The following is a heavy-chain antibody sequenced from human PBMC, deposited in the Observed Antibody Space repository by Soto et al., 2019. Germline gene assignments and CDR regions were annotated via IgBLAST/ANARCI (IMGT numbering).Heavy chain of an antibody. D-gene: IGHD3-3*01. Sequence: QVQLVESGGGVVQPGRSLRLSCAASGFAFSSYGMHWVRQAPGKGLEWVAVIWSDGSGEYYADSVKGRFTISRDNSKNTLHLQMNSLRAEDTAVYYCARAAKVRFLEWLPMDSWGQGTLVTVSS. CDR2: IWSDGSGE. V-gene: IGHV3-33*01. J-gene: IGHJ4*02. CDR3: ARAAKVRFLEWLPMDS. CDR1: GFAFSSYG.